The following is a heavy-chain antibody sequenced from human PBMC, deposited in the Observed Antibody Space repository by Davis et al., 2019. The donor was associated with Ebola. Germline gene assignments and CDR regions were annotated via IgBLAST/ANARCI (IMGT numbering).Heavy chain of an antibody. CDR2: ISYDGSNK. Sequence: GESLKISCAASGFTFSSYAMHWVRQAPGKGLEWVAVISYDGSNKYYADSVKGRFTISRDNSKNTLYLQMNSLRAEDTAVYYCARGSGYVRSGVGYWGQGTLVTVSS. V-gene: IGHV3-30-3*01. CDR3: ARGSGYVRSGVGY. D-gene: IGHD3-3*01. J-gene: IGHJ4*02. CDR1: GFTFSSYA.